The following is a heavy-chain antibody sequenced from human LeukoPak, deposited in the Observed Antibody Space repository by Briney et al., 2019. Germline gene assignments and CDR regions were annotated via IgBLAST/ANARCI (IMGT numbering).Heavy chain of an antibody. J-gene: IGHJ4*02. Sequence: QPGGSLRLSCVASGSTFTTYAMNWVRQAPGKGLEWVSAISGSGLSTYYCDSVKGRFTISRDTSNNTPYLQMNSLRADDTAVYYCAKARVVAVAAEIDSWGQGTQVTVSS. CDR3: AKARVVAVAAEIDS. V-gene: IGHV3-23*01. CDR2: ISGSGLST. D-gene: IGHD2-15*01. CDR1: GSTFTTYA.